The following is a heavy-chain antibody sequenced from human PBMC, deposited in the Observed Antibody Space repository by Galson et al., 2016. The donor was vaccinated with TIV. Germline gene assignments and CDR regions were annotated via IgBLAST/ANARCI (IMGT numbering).Heavy chain of an antibody. D-gene: IGHD3-10*01. J-gene: IGHJ4*02. CDR1: GGIFSNFV. CDR3: ARGRGYSFGSGSSYFVY. CDR2: INPIFGTA. Sequence: SVKVSCKASGGIFSNFVISWVRQAPGQGLEWMGSINPIFGTAHYAQKFQGRVTITADTSTSTFYMDLSSLRSEDTAIYYCARGRGYSFGSGSSYFVYWGQGSLVTVSS. V-gene: IGHV1-69*06.